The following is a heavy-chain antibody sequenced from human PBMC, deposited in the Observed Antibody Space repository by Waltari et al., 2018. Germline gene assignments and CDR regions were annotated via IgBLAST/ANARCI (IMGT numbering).Heavy chain of an antibody. CDR2: IYSGGST. Sequence: EVQLLESGGGLVQPGGSPRLSCAASGFTFSSYAMSWVRQAPGKGLEWVSVIYSGGSTYYADSVKGRFTISRDNSKNTLYLQMNSLRAEDTAVYYCAKDPGPFFDIWGQGTMVTVSS. J-gene: IGHJ3*02. CDR3: AKDPGPFFDI. CDR1: GFTFSSYA. V-gene: IGHV3-23*03.